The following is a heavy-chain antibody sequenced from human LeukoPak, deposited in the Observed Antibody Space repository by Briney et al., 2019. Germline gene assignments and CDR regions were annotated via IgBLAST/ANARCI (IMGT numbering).Heavy chain of an antibody. J-gene: IGHJ4*02. D-gene: IGHD6-13*01. CDR1: GGTFSSYA. Sequence: SVKVSCKASGGTFSSYAISWVRQAPGQGLEWMGGIIPIFGTANYAQKFQGRVTMTRNTSISTAYMELSSLRSEDTAVYYCARGRSWYSSSWLGYWGQGTLVTVSS. V-gene: IGHV1-69*05. CDR3: ARGRSWYSSSWLGY. CDR2: IIPIFGTA.